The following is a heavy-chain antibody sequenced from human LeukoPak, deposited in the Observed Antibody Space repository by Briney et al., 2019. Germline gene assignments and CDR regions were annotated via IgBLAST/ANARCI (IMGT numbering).Heavy chain of an antibody. CDR3: ARGRRDRRNQWGNTYGSRWARGDDYSYYMDV. CDR2: TNHIVST. CDR1: GGSFSGYY. D-gene: IGHD5-18*01. V-gene: IGHV4-34*01. J-gene: IGHJ6*03. Sequence: PSETLSLTCAVYGGSFSGYYGSWIRHPPGKGLGWRGETNHIVSTNYNPSLKSRVTISEDPSKNQSPRKLNSMAAADTAVYYCARGRRDRRNQWGNTYGSRWARGDDYSYYMDVWGKGTTVTVSS.